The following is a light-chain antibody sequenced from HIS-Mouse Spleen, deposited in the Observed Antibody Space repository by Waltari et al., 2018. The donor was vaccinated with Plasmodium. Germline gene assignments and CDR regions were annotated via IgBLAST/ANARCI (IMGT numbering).Light chain of an antibody. Sequence: SYELTQPPSVSVSPGQTASITCSGDKLGEKYACWYQQKQGQSPVLVIDQDSKRPSGIPELFSGSNSGNTATLTISGTQAMDEADYYWQAWDSSTDYVFGTGTKVTVL. V-gene: IGLV3-1*01. J-gene: IGLJ1*01. CDR3: QAWDSSTDYV. CDR2: QDS. CDR1: KLGEKY.